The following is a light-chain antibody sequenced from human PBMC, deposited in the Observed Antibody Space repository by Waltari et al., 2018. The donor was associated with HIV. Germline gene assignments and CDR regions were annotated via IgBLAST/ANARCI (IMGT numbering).Light chain of an antibody. V-gene: IGLV1-51*01. CDR3: GTWDTSLSGGV. Sequence: QSVLTPPPSVSAAPGQQVTISCSGSSSTIGNDHVAWYHHPPGAAPKLLIYDNDKRPSGIPDLFSGSKSGTSATLGITGLQTGDEADYYCGTWDTSLSGGVFGGGTKLTVL. J-gene: IGLJ3*02. CDR2: DND. CDR1: SSTIGNDH.